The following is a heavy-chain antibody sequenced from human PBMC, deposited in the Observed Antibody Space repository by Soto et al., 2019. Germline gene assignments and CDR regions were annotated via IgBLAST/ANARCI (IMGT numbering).Heavy chain of an antibody. V-gene: IGHV3-23*01. D-gene: IGHD2-21*02. CDR3: AKDPDLYFDY. J-gene: IGHJ4*02. Sequence: GGSLRLSCAASGFTFSSYAMSWVRQAPGKGLEWVSAVSGSGGSTYYADSVKGRFTISRDNSKNTLYLQMNSLRAEDTGVYYCAKDPDLYFDYWGQGTLVTVPS. CDR1: GFTFSSYA. CDR2: VSGSGGST.